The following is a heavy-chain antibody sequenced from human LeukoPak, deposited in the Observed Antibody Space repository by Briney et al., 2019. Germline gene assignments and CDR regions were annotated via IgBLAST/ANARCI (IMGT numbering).Heavy chain of an antibody. CDR1: AYTFTSYD. CDR3: SRRRFSGSSWYFDP. J-gene: IGHJ2*01. D-gene: IGHD6-6*01. V-gene: IGHV1-8*01. CDR2: MNPNSDNT. Sequence: ASVKVSCKASAYTFTSYDIDWVRQATGQGLEWMGWMNPNSDNTSYAQKFQGRVTMTRDTSKSTAYTELTSLRSGDTAVNYGSRRRFSGSSWYFDPWGPGTLVTVSS.